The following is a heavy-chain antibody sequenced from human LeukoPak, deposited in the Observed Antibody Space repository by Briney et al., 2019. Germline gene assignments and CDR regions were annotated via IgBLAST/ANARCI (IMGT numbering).Heavy chain of an antibody. V-gene: IGHV1-8*01. CDR2: MNPNSGKT. J-gene: IGHJ3*02. CDR3: ARAWRIAARGAFDI. Sequence: ASVKVSFKASGYTFTIYDINWVRQATGQGLEWMGGMNPNSGKTSYAQKFQGRVTITRNSSISTDYMELSRLRSQDTPVYYCARAWRIAARGAFDIWGQGTMVTVSS. D-gene: IGHD6-6*01. CDR1: GYTFTIYD.